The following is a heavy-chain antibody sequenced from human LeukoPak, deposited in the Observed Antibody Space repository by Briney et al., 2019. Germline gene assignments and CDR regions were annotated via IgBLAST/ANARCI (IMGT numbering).Heavy chain of an antibody. CDR3: ARDGWFGDYNWFDP. V-gene: IGHV3-48*01. CDR2: LSSASNTI. J-gene: IGHJ5*02. D-gene: IGHD3-10*01. Sequence: GGSLRLSCAASGFTFSSYSMNWVRQAPGKGLEWVSYLSSASNTIYYADSVKGRFTISRDNAKNSLYLQMNSLRAEDTAMYYCARDGWFGDYNWFDPWGQGTLVTVSS. CDR1: GFTFSSYS.